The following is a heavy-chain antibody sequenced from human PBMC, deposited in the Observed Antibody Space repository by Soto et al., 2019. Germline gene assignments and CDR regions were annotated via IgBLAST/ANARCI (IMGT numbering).Heavy chain of an antibody. J-gene: IGHJ4*02. Sequence: QVQLLQSGAEVKKPGASVRVSCKASGYTFTDYGFSWVRQAPGQGLEWMGGITPYTGNTNFAQKFQGRVTMATDRFTRTAYMDLRSLTSDDTTVYYCARDRGSGSYYLGPYFFDYWGQGTLVTVSS. CDR2: ITPYTGNT. CDR1: GYTFTDYG. CDR3: ARDRGSGSYYLGPYFFDY. V-gene: IGHV1-18*01. D-gene: IGHD1-26*01.